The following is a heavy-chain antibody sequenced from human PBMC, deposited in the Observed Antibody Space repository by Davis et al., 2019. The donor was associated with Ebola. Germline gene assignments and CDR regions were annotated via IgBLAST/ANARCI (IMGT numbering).Heavy chain of an antibody. J-gene: IGHJ5*02. D-gene: IGHD3-3*01. CDR1: GGSFSGYY. V-gene: IGHV4-34*01. CDR3: ARVTYYDFWSGPNWFDP. Sequence: MPGGSLTLSCAVYGGSFSGYYWSWIRQPPGKGLEWIGEINHSGSTNYNPSLKSRVTISVDTSKNQFSLKLSSVTAADTAVYYCARVTYYDFWSGPNWFDPWGQGTLVTVSS. CDR2: INHSGST.